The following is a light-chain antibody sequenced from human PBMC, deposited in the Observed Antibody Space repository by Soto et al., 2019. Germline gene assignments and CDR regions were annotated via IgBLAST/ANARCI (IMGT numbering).Light chain of an antibody. CDR2: EVS. CDR1: SSDIGGYNY. Sequence: QSALTQPASVSGSPGQSITISCTGTSSDIGGYNYVSWYQQHPGKAPKLMIYEVSNRPSGVSNRFSGCKSGNTASLTISGLQAEDEADYYCNSYTSSSTLVVFGGGTKVTVL. CDR3: NSYTSSSTLVV. V-gene: IGLV2-14*01. J-gene: IGLJ2*01.